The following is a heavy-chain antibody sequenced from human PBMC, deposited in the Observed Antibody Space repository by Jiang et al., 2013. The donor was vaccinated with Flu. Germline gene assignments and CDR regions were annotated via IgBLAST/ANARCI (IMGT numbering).Heavy chain of an antibody. CDR2: IYPGDSDT. Sequence: GAEVKKPGESLKISCKGSGYSFTSYWIGWVRQMPGKGLEWMGIIYPGDSDTRYSPSFQGQVTISADKSISTAYLQWSSLKASDTAMYYCARALYGSGSYFPVYYFDYWGQGTLVTVSS. J-gene: IGHJ4*02. D-gene: IGHD3-10*01. CDR1: GYSFTSYW. CDR3: ARALYGSGSYFPVYYFDY. V-gene: IGHV5-51*03.